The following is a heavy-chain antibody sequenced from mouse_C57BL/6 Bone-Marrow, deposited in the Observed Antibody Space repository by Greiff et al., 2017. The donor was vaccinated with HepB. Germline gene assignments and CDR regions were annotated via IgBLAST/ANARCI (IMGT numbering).Heavy chain of an antibody. CDR1: GYTFTDYY. J-gene: IGHJ3*01. CDR3: AREEERAWFAY. CDR2: IYPGSGNT. V-gene: IGHV1-76*01. Sequence: QVQLQQSGAELVRPGASVKLSCKASGYTFTDYYINWVKQRPGQGLEWIARIYPGSGNTYYNEKFKGKATLTAEKSSSTAYMQLSSLTSEDSAVYFCAREEERAWFAYWGQGTLVTVSA.